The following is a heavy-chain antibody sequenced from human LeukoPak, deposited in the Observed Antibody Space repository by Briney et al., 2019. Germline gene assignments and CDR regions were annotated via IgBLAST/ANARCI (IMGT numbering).Heavy chain of an antibody. CDR2: ISSSSSTI. CDR3: ARDGPHTAMVRNYFDY. Sequence: GGSLRLSCAASGFTFSSYSMNWVRQAPWKGLEWVSYISSSSSTIYYADSVKGRFTISRDNSKNTLYLQMNSLRAEDTAVYYCARDGPHTAMVRNYFDYWGQGTLVTVSS. D-gene: IGHD5-18*01. CDR1: GFTFSSYS. J-gene: IGHJ4*02. V-gene: IGHV3-48*01.